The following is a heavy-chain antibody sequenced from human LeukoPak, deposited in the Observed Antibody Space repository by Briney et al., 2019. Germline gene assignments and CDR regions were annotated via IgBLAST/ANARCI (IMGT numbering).Heavy chain of an antibody. J-gene: IGHJ4*02. CDR3: AKDDPYSSSWTVKYFDY. CDR2: IRYDGTYK. Sequence: GGSLRLSCAASGFTFSDLWMSWVRQAPGKGLEWVAFIRYDGTYKYYADSVKGRFTISRDNSKNTLYLQMNSLRAEDTAVYYCAKDDPYSSSWTVKYFDYWGQGTLVTVSS. CDR1: GFTFSDLW. V-gene: IGHV3-30*02. D-gene: IGHD6-13*01.